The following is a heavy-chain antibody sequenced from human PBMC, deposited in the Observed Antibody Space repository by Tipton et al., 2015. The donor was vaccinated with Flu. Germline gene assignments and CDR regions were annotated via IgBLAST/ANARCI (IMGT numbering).Heavy chain of an antibody. CDR2: IHTSAGT. V-gene: IGHV4-4*02. CDR3: ARDPSLGMPEYFDS. J-gene: IGHJ4*02. Sequence: TLSLTCAVSGGSIRSSNWWSWVRQPPGKGLEWIGNIHTSAGTYYNLSLKSRVTISVDRSKNQFSLRLASVTAADTAVYYCARDPSLGMPEYFDSWGQGILVTASS. CDR1: GGSIRSSNW. D-gene: IGHD2-2*01.